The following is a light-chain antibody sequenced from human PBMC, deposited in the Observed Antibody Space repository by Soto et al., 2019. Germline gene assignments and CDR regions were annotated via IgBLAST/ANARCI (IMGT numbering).Light chain of an antibody. Sequence: QPVLTQSPSASASLGASVKLTCTLSSGHSSYAIAWHQQQPEKGPRYLMKLNSDGSHSKGDGIPDRFSGSSSGAERYLIISSLQAEDEADYNCQTWGTGIQVFGTGTKLTVL. CDR3: QTWGTGIQV. J-gene: IGLJ1*01. CDR1: SGHSSYA. CDR2: LNSDGSH. V-gene: IGLV4-69*01.